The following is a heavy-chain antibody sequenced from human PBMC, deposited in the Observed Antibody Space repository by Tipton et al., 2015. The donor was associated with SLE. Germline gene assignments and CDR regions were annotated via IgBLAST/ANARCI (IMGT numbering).Heavy chain of an antibody. CDR2: IYYTGNT. CDR3: ARSTGAPLGGFDY. J-gene: IGHJ4*02. Sequence: TLSLTCTVSGGSISSSTYYWGWIRQPPGKGLEWIGNIYYTGNTFYNPSLKSRVTISEDTSKNQFSLKLSSVTAADTAVYFCARSTGAPLGGFDYWGQGTLVTVSS. V-gene: IGHV4-39*01. D-gene: IGHD7-27*01. CDR1: GGSISSSTYY.